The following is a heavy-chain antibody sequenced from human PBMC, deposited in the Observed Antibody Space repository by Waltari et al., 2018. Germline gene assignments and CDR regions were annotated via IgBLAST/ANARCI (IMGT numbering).Heavy chain of an antibody. CDR2: INHSGRT. J-gene: IGHJ3*02. D-gene: IGHD3-10*01. CDR3: ARGSRITMVRGVIITHAFDI. CDR1: GGSFSGYS. V-gene: IGHV4-34*01. Sequence: QVQLQQWGAGLLKPSETLSLTCAVYGGSFSGYSWSWHRQPPGKGLAWIGEINHSGRTNYNPSLKSRVTISVDTSKNQFSLKLSSVTAADTAVYYCARGSRITMVRGVIITHAFDIWGQGTMVTVSS.